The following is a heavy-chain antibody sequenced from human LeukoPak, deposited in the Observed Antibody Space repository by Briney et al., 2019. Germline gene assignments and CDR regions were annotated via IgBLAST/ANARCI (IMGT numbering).Heavy chain of an antibody. CDR1: GGTFSSYA. J-gene: IGHJ3*02. Sequence: ASVKVSCKASGGTFSSYAISWVRQAPGQGLEWMGWISAYNGNTNYAQKLQGRVTMTTDTSTSTAYMELRSLRSDDTAVYYCARDLLPLSGYLYTDAFDIWGQGTMVTVSS. V-gene: IGHV1-18*01. D-gene: IGHD3-22*01. CDR3: ARDLLPLSGYLYTDAFDI. CDR2: ISAYNGNT.